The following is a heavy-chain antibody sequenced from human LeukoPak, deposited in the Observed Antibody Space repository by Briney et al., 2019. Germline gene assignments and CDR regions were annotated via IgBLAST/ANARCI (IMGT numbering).Heavy chain of an antibody. V-gene: IGHV1-69*13. D-gene: IGHD6-13*01. CDR1: GGTFSSYA. Sequence: SVKVSCKASGGTFSSYAISWVRQAPGQGLEWMGGIIPIFGTANYAQKFQGRVTITADESTSTAYMELSSLRSEDTAVYYCAREGYGYSSSPCDYWGQGTLVTVSS. CDR2: IIPIFGTA. CDR3: AREGYGYSSSPCDY. J-gene: IGHJ4*02.